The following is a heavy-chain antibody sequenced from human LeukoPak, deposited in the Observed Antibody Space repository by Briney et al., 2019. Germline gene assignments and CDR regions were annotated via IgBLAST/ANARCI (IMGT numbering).Heavy chain of an antibody. CDR1: GYTFNSYG. CDR2: INAYGGNT. V-gene: IGHV1-18*01. CDR3: ARVGTITIFGGDY. J-gene: IGHJ4*02. Sequence: GASVKVSCKASGYTFNSYGISWVRQAPGQGLEWKGYINAYGGNTNYAQNFQGRVTMTTDTSTTTGYMELRSLRSDDTAVYYCARVGTITIFGGDYWGQGTLVTVSS. D-gene: IGHD3-3*01.